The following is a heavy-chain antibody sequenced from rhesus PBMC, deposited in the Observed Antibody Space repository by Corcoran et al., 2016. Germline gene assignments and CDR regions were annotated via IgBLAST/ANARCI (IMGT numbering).Heavy chain of an antibody. CDR2: INPYNGNT. Sequence: QVQLVQSGAEVKKPGSSVKVSCKASGYTFTDYYIHWVRQAPRQGLEWMGWINPYNGNTKYAQKFQGRVTMTRDTSTSTAYMELSSLRSEDTAVYYCAREGFDYWGQGVLVTVSS. CDR3: AREGFDY. V-gene: IGHV1S2*01. CDR1: GYTFTDYY. J-gene: IGHJ4*01.